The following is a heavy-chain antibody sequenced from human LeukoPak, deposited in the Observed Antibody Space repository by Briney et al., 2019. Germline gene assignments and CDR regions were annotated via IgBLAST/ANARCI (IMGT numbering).Heavy chain of an antibody. Sequence: ASVKVSYKASGHTFTNYYMHWVRQAPGQGLEWMGIINPGDGSTTYSRKFQGRVTVTRDTSTSTVYMELNSLTSEDTAVYYCARARTGDSDYWGQGTLVTVSS. CDR1: GHTFTNYY. J-gene: IGHJ4*02. V-gene: IGHV1-46*01. CDR2: INPGDGST. CDR3: ARARTGDSDY. D-gene: IGHD7-27*01.